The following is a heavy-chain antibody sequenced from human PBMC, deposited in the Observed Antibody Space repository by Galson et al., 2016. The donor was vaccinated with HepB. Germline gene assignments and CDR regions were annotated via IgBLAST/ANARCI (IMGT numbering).Heavy chain of an antibody. CDR3: TGPYRSGWYPLHH. D-gene: IGHD6-13*01. CDR2: ISTEPLSGTK. V-gene: IGHV3-49*04. J-gene: IGHJ1*01. CDR1: GFTFDVYD. Sequence: SLRLSCAASGFTFDVYDMSWVRQAPGKGLEWVALISTEPLSGTKDYAASVKGRFTISKDESKNIAYLQMNSLKTEDTGVYYCTGPYRSGWYPLHHWGRGTLVTVSS.